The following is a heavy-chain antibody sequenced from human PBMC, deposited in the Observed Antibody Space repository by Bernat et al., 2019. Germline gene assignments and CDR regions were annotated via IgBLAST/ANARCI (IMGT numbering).Heavy chain of an antibody. D-gene: IGHD2-21*02. CDR3: ARVNELTAIDSFDI. CDR2: ISSSSSYI. Sequence: EVQLVESGGGLVNPGGSLRLSCAASGFSIRTYSMNWVRQAPGKGLEWVSCISSSSSYIDYADSVRGRFTISRDNAKGSLYLQMDSLRAEDTAVYYCARVNELTAIDSFDIWGQGAMVTVSS. CDR1: GFSIRTYS. V-gene: IGHV3-21*01. J-gene: IGHJ3*02.